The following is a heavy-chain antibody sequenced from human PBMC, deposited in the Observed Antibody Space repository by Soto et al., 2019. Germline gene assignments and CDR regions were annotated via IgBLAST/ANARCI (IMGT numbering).Heavy chain of an antibody. CDR3: ATWGSYSSGWYYFDS. D-gene: IGHD6-19*01. J-gene: IGHJ4*02. CDR1: GFTFSSYA. Sequence: EVQLLESGGGLVQPGGSLRLSCAASGFTFSSYAMSWVRQAPGKGLEWVSAISGSGGSTYYADSVKGRFTISRDNSKSTLYLQMNSLRAEDTAVYYCATWGSYSSGWYYFDSWGQGTLVTVSS. V-gene: IGHV3-23*01. CDR2: ISGSGGST.